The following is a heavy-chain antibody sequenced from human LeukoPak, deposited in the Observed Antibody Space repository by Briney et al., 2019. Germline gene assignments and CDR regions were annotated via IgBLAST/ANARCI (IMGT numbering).Heavy chain of an antibody. CDR3: ARGRSIEGSGSLWKY. CDR1: GYTFTGYY. J-gene: IGHJ4*02. V-gene: IGHV1-2*02. D-gene: IGHD3-10*01. Sequence: ASVKVSCKASGYTFTGYYMHWVRQAPGQGLEWIGWINPNSGGTSFTQKFQGRVTMTRDTSIRTAYMEVSRLRSDDTAVYYCARGRSIEGSGSLWKYWGQGTLVTVSS. CDR2: INPNSGGT.